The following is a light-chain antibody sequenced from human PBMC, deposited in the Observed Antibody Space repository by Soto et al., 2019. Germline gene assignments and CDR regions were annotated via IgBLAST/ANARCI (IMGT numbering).Light chain of an antibody. CDR1: SSNIGGNS. J-gene: IGLJ1*01. CDR2: DDD. Sequence: QSVMTQPPSVSAAPGQKVTISCSGSSSNIGGNSVSWYQQLPGTAPKLLIYDDDKRPSGIPDRFSGSKSGTSATLGITGFHTGDEDDYYCGSWDSSLSAYVFATGTQLTVL. CDR3: GSWDSSLSAYV. V-gene: IGLV1-51*01.